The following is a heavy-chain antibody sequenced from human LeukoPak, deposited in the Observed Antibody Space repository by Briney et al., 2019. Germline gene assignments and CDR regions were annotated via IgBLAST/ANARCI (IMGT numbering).Heavy chain of an antibody. Sequence: PGGSLRLSCAASGFTFSSYGMHWVRQAPGKGLEWVAVIWYGANNKNYADSVKGRFTISRDNSKNTLYLQMNSLRAEDTAVYYCAKHGDSTPYQFDYWGQGTLVTVSS. CDR2: IWYGANNK. D-gene: IGHD2-2*01. J-gene: IGHJ4*02. V-gene: IGHV3-30*02. CDR1: GFTFSSYG. CDR3: AKHGDSTPYQFDY.